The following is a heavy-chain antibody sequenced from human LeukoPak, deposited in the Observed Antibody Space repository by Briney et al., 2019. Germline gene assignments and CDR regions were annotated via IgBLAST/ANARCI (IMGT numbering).Heavy chain of an antibody. CDR3: ARTAARRFDY. Sequence: RRASVKVSCKASGYTFPSYFMHWVRQAPGQGLEWMGIINPTGGSTTYAQKFQGRVTMTRGTSTSTVYMELSSLRSDDTAVYYCARTAARRFDYWGQGTLVTVSS. J-gene: IGHJ4*02. D-gene: IGHD6-6*01. V-gene: IGHV1-46*01. CDR2: INPTGGST. CDR1: GYTFPSYF.